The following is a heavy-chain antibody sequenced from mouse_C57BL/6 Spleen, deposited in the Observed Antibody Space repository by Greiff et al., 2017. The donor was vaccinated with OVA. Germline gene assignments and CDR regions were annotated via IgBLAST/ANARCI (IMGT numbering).Heavy chain of an antibody. V-gene: IGHV1-52*01. D-gene: IGHD1-1*01. CDR1: GYTFTSYW. CDR2: IDPSDSET. CDR3: ARGVRYPARYFEG. Sequence: QVQLQQPGAELVRPGSSVKLSCKASGYTFTSYWMHWVKQRPIQGLEWIGNIDPSDSETHYNQKFKDKATLTVDKSSSTAYMQLSSLTSEDSAVYYCARGVRYPARYFEGWGTGTTVTVSS. J-gene: IGHJ1*03.